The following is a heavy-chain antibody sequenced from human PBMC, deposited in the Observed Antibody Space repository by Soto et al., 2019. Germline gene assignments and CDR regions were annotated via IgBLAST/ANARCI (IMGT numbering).Heavy chain of an antibody. Sequence: PGESLKISCQGSGYSFTNYWISWVRQMPGKDLGWMGRIDPRDSDTNYSPSFQGHVTISADKPISTAYLQWSSLKASDTAMYYCARHRKVYYEDRSTRPLDYWGQGTLVTVSS. J-gene: IGHJ4*02. CDR1: GYSFTNYW. V-gene: IGHV5-10-1*01. CDR3: ARHRKVYYEDRSTRPLDY. CDR2: IDPRDSDT. D-gene: IGHD3-3*01.